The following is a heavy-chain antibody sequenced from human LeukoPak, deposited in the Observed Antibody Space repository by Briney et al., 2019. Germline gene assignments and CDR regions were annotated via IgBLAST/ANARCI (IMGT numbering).Heavy chain of an antibody. Sequence: PGGSLRLSCAASGFTFSSYSMNWVRQAPGKGLEWVSSISSSSSYIYYADSVKGRFTISRDNAKNSLYLQMNSLRAEDTAVYYCASMGSGSDAVDYWGQGTLVTVSS. CDR1: GFTFSSYS. V-gene: IGHV3-21*01. J-gene: IGHJ4*02. CDR3: ASMGSGSDAVDY. CDR2: ISSSSSYI. D-gene: IGHD3-10*01.